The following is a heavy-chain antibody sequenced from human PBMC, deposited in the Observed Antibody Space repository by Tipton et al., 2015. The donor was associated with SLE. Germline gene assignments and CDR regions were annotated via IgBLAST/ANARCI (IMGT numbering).Heavy chain of an antibody. D-gene: IGHD3-22*01. CDR3: VRDPQGYYYDSRGYFDL. CDR2: IYTSGST. J-gene: IGHJ2*01. Sequence: TLSLTCTVSGGSISSYYWSWIRQPPGKGLEWIGYIYTSGSTNYSPSLKSRVTISVDTSKNQFSLRLSSMTAADTAMYYCVRDPQGYYYDSRGYFDLWGRGTLVTVSS. CDR1: GGSISSYY. V-gene: IGHV4-4*08.